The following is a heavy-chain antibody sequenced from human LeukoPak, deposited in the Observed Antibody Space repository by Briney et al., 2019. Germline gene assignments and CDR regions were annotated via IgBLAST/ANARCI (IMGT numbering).Heavy chain of an antibody. V-gene: IGHV4-59*08. CDR1: GGSISSYY. CDR3: ARHEAMATGSFDY. J-gene: IGHJ4*02. Sequence: SETLSLTCTVSGGSISSYYWSWIRQPPGKGLEWIGYIYYSGSISYNPFLKSRVAISVDTSENQFSLKLSSVTAADTAVYYCARHEAMATGSFDYWGQGTLVTVSS. D-gene: IGHD5-24*01. CDR2: IYYSGSI.